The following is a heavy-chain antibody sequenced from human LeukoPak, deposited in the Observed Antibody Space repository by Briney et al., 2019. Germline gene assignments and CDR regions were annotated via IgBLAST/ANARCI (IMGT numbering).Heavy chain of an antibody. J-gene: IGHJ5*02. Sequence: ASVKVSCKASGYTFTSYDINWVRQATGQGLKWMGWMNPNSGNTGYAQKFQGRVTITRNTSISTAYMELSSLRSEDTAVYYCARDLTGYCSSTSCYHWFDPWGQGTLVTVSS. CDR1: GYTFTSYD. CDR2: MNPNSGNT. CDR3: ARDLTGYCSSTSCYHWFDP. V-gene: IGHV1-8*03. D-gene: IGHD2-2*01.